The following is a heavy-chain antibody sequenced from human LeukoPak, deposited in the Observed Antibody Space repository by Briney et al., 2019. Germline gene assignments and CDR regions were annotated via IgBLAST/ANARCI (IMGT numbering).Heavy chain of an antibody. CDR3: AKDLVFGYSSGWYEYYFDY. Sequence: WGSLRRYCAASGFIFSSYDRSWVRQAPGKGLEWVSDINGSGGSTYYADSVKGRFTISRDNSKNTLYLQMNSLRAEDTAVYYCAKDLVFGYSSGWYEYYFDYWGQGTLVTVSS. V-gene: IGHV3-23*01. J-gene: IGHJ4*02. D-gene: IGHD6-19*01. CDR2: INGSGGST. CDR1: GFIFSSYD.